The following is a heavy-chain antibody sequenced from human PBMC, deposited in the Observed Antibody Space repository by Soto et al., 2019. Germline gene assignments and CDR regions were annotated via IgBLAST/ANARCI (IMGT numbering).Heavy chain of an antibody. CDR3: AREPNDYAFDY. Sequence: ASVKVSCKTSGYAFTSYVIHWVRQAPGQRPEWMGWINGGNGNTGYSQIFQDRVTITRDTSASTAYMELSSLRSEDTAVYYCAREPNDYAFDYWGQGTLVTVSS. J-gene: IGHJ4*02. D-gene: IGHD4-17*01. CDR1: GYAFTSYV. CDR2: INGGNGNT. V-gene: IGHV1-3*01.